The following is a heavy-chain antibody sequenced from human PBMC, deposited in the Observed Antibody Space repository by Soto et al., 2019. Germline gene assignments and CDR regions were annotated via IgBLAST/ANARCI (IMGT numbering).Heavy chain of an antibody. CDR2: IWYDGSNK. CDR1: GFTFSSYG. CDR3: ARGSPDILTGYHNWFDP. Sequence: GGSLRLSCAASGFTFSSYGMHWVRQAPGKGLEWVAVIWYDGSNKYYADSVKGRFTISRDNSKNTLYLQMNSLRAEDTAVYYCARGSPDILTGYHNWFDPWGQGTLVTVSS. V-gene: IGHV3-33*01. D-gene: IGHD3-9*01. J-gene: IGHJ5*02.